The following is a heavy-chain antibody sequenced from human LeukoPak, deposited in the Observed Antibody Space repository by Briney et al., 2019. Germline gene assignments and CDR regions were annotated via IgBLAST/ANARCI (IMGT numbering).Heavy chain of an antibody. V-gene: IGHV1-69*05. J-gene: IGHJ4*02. CDR3: ARDMPLYGNPGIAVAGPYYFDY. Sequence: SVKVSCKASGGTFSSYAISWVRQAPGQGLEWMGRIIPIFGTANYAQRFQGRVTITTDESTSTAYMELSSLRSEDTAVYYCARDMPLYGNPGIAVAGPYYFDYWGQGTLVTVSS. CDR2: IIPIFGTA. D-gene: IGHD6-19*01. CDR1: GGTFSSYA.